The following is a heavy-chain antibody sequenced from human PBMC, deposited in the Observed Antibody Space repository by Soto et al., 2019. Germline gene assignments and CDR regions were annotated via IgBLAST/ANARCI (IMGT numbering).Heavy chain of an antibody. D-gene: IGHD3-22*01. V-gene: IGHV3-11*01. CDR2: ISESGTTI. J-gene: IGHJ4*02. Sequence: QMHLMESGGGLVKPGGSLRLSCAASGFAFSAYYMSWIRQAPGKGLEWLSYISESGTTIYYADSVKGRFTISRDNAKNSLYLQMNSLRVEDTAVYYCTRSDYDTSGYTDYWGQGTLVTVSS. CDR3: TRSDYDTSGYTDY. CDR1: GFAFSAYY.